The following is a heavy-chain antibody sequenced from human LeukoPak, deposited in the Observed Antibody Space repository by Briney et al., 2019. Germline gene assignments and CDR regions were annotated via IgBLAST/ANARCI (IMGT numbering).Heavy chain of an antibody. D-gene: IGHD3-10*01. J-gene: IGHJ6*03. CDR2: MNPNSGNT. CDR3: ARGTNYYQRYYYYMDV. Sequence: ASVKVSCKASGYTFTSYDINWVRQATGQGLEWMGWMNPNSGNTGYAQKFQGRVNITRNTSISTAYMELSSLRSEDTAVYYCARGTNYYQRYYYYMDVWGKGTTVTVSS. CDR1: GYTFTSYD. V-gene: IGHV1-8*03.